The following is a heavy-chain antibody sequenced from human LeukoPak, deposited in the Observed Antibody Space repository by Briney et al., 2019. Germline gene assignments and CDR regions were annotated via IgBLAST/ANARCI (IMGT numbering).Heavy chain of an antibody. J-gene: IGHJ4*02. CDR3: ARRIRAAAGGFDY. V-gene: IGHV4-30-2*01. CDR1: GGSISSGGYS. Sequence: SQTLSLTCAVSGGSISSGGYSWSWIRQPPGKGLEWIGYIYHSGSTNYNPSLKSRVTISVDTSKNQFSLKLSSVTAADTAVYYCARRIRAAAGGFDYWGQGTLVTVSS. D-gene: IGHD6-13*01. CDR2: IYHSGST.